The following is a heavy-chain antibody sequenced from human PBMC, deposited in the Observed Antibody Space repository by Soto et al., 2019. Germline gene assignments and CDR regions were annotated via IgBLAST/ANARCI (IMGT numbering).Heavy chain of an antibody. CDR3: ATSSSTWPPPPTRWFDP. D-gene: IGHD6-13*01. V-gene: IGHV4-39*01. J-gene: IGHJ5*02. Sequence: PSATRSTTCTVPGGSILSSIYYWAWIRQPPGKGPEWIGSIYYSGSTYYNPSLESRVAMSVDTSKNQFSLKLNSVTAADTAVYFCATSSSTWPPPPTRWFDPWGQGTLVTAPQ. CDR1: GGSILSSIYY. CDR2: IYYSGST.